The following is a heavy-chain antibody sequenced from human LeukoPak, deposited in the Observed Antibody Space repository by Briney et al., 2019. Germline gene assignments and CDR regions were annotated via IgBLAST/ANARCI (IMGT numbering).Heavy chain of an antibody. V-gene: IGHV1-69*05. D-gene: IGHD5-18*01. CDR2: IIPIFGTA. J-gene: IGHJ5*02. CDR3: ARSVDGQLWLDWFDP. Sequence: SVKVSCKASGDTFSSYAISWVRQAPGQGLEWMGGIIPIFGTANYAQKFQGRVTITTDESTSTAYMELSSLRSEDTAVYYCARSVDGQLWLDWFDPWGQGTLVTVSS. CDR1: GDTFSSYA.